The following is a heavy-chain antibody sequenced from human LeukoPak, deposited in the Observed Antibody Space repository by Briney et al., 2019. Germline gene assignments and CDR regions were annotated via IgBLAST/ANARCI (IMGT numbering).Heavy chain of an antibody. CDR3: ARDSQSNPEYYFDY. CDR1: AFTFSNYW. J-gene: IGHJ4*02. Sequence: GGSLRLSCAASAFTFSNYWMSWVRQAPGKGLEWVAVISYDGSNKYYADSVKGRFTISRDNSKNTLYLQMNSLRAEDTAVYYCARDSQSNPEYYFDYWGQGTLVTVSS. CDR2: ISYDGSNK. V-gene: IGHV3-30*03. D-gene: IGHD4-11*01.